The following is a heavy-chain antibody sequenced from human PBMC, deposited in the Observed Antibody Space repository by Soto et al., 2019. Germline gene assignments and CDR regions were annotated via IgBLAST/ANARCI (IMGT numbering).Heavy chain of an antibody. D-gene: IGHD2-2*02. Sequence: PGGSLRLSCAASGFTFSSYSMNLVRQAPGKGLEWVSSISSSSSYISYADSVKGRFTIARDNAKNTLYLQINSLRAEDTAVYYCARGRRRLYALGQGTRVTVSS. CDR3: ARGRRRLYA. V-gene: IGHV3-21*01. CDR1: GFTFSSYS. CDR2: ISSSSSYI. J-gene: IGHJ5*02.